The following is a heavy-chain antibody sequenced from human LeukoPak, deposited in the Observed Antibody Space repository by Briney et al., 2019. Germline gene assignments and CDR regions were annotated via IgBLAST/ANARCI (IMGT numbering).Heavy chain of an antibody. CDR3: AKDSYYYGSGSSTDEGIYYYYGMDV. CDR2: ISYDGSNK. J-gene: IGHJ6*04. Sequence: PGGSLRLSCAASGFTFSSYGMHWVRQAPGKGLEWVAVISYDGSNKYYADSVKGRFTISRDNSKNTLYLQMNSLRAEDTAVYYCAKDSYYYGSGSSTDEGIYYYYGMDVWGKGTTVTVSS. D-gene: IGHD3-10*01. CDR1: GFTFSSYG. V-gene: IGHV3-30*18.